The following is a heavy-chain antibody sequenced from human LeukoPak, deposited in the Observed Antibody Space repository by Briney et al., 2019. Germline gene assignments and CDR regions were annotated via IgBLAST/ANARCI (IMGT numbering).Heavy chain of an antibody. CDR1: GGTFSSYA. Sequence: SVKVSCKASGGTFSSYAISWVRQAPGQGLEWMGGIIPIFGTANYAQKFQGRVTFTADKSTSTAYMELSSLRSEDTAVYYCARVRHYDILTGYVYWGQGTLVTVSS. V-gene: IGHV1-69*06. CDR3: ARVRHYDILTGYVY. D-gene: IGHD3-9*01. J-gene: IGHJ4*02. CDR2: IIPIFGTA.